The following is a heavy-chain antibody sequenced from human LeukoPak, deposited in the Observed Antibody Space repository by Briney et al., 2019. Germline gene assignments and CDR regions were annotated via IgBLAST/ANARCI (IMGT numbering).Heavy chain of an antibody. Sequence: SDTVSLTCTVSGGSISSYYWSWTRHPPRAGVEWNGYIYYSGSTNYNPSLKSRVTISVDTSKNQFSLKLSYVTAADTAVYYCAREKEGLAAAGFDNWGQGTLVTVSS. CDR1: GGSISSYY. J-gene: IGHJ4*02. V-gene: IGHV4-59*01. CDR3: AREKEGLAAAGFDN. D-gene: IGHD6-13*01. CDR2: IYYSGST.